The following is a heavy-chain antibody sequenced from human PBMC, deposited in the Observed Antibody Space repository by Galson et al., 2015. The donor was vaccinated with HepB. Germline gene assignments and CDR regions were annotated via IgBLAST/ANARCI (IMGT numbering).Heavy chain of an antibody. Sequence: CAISGDSVSSTGAVWNWVRQSPSRGLEWLGGTWHRSKWYYEFAVSVESRITINPDTSKNQFSLQLSSVTPEDTAVYYCARTQVGAAYFDYWGQGTLVTVSS. CDR2: TWHRSKWYY. D-gene: IGHD1-26*01. CDR3: ARTQVGAAYFDY. V-gene: IGHV6-1*01. CDR1: GDSVSSTGAV. J-gene: IGHJ4*02.